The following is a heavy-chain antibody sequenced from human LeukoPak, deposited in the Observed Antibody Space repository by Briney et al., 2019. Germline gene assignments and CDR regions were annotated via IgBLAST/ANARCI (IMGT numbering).Heavy chain of an antibody. D-gene: IGHD3-16*01. J-gene: IGHJ6*03. CDR1: GYTFTSYD. Sequence: ASVKVSCKASGYTFTSYDINWVRQATGQGLEWMGWMNPNSGNTGYAQKFQGRVTMTRNTSISTAYMELSSLRSEDAAVYYCASYHYYYYYMDVWGKGTTVTVSS. CDR2: MNPNSGNT. CDR3: ASYHYYYYYMDV. V-gene: IGHV1-8*01.